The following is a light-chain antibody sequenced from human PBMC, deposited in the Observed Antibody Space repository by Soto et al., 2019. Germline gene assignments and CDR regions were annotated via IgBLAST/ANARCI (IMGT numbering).Light chain of an antibody. CDR1: QSIGGN. CDR2: DAS. Sequence: EIVLTQSPATLSLSPGERATLSCRASQSIGGNLAWYQQKPGQAPRLLIYDASNRATGLPARFSGKGSGTDFTFTFSSLDTEDFAVYYCQQRSNGPLFTFGPGTKVDIK. J-gene: IGKJ3*01. V-gene: IGKV3-11*01. CDR3: QQRSNGPLFT.